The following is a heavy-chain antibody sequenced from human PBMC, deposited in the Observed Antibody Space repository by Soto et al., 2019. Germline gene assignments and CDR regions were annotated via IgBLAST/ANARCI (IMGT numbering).Heavy chain of an antibody. Sequence: LLVESGGGVVQPGRSLRLSCAASGFTFSLYGLHWVRQAPGKGLEWVAVTSYDGNNTYYADSVKGRFTISRDNSKNTLYLQMNSLRAEDTAVYYCAKDSGYSGYDVYDYYYGMDVWGQGTTVTVS. J-gene: IGHJ6*02. CDR1: GFTFSLYG. CDR3: AKDSGYSGYDVYDYYYGMDV. CDR2: TSYDGNNT. V-gene: IGHV3-30*18. D-gene: IGHD5-12*01.